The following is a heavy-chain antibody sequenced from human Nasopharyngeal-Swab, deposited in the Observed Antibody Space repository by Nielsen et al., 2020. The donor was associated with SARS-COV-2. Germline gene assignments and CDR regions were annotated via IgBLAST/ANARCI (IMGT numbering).Heavy chain of an antibody. Sequence: GESLKISCAASGFTFSSYSMNWVRQAPGKGLEWVSSISSSSSYIYYADSVKGRFTISRDNSKNTLYLQMNSLRAEDTAVYYCARLGGYSYRRYYFDYWGQGTLVTVSS. CDR2: ISSSSSYI. D-gene: IGHD5-18*01. CDR3: ARLGGYSYRRYYFDY. CDR1: GFTFSSYS. V-gene: IGHV3-21*04. J-gene: IGHJ4*02.